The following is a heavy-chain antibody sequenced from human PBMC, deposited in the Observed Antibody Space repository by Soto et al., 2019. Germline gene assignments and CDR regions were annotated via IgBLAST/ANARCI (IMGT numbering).Heavy chain of an antibody. J-gene: IGHJ4*02. Sequence: EGSLRLSCAASGFTFDEYAMHWVRQPPGKGLKWVSLISWDGSNRYYADSVQGRFTISRDNSKYSLYLEMNSLRPEDTALYYCAKDISRGPTKNYDFWSGPDYWGQGTLVTVSS. CDR3: AKDISRGPTKNYDFWSGPDY. D-gene: IGHD3-3*01. CDR1: GFTFDEYA. V-gene: IGHV3-43D*04. CDR2: ISWDGSNR.